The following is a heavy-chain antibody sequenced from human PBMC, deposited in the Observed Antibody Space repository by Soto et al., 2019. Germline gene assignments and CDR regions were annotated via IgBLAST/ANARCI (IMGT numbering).Heavy chain of an antibody. CDR2: IIPIFGTA. V-gene: IGHV1-69*12. CDR3: ARDLKGTTVTTAGMDV. CDR1: GGTFSSYA. J-gene: IGHJ6*02. Sequence: QVQLVQSGAEVKKPGSSVKVSCKASGGTFSSYAISWVRQAPGQGLEWMGGIIPIFGTANYAQKFQGRVTITADESTSRAYMELSSLRSEDTAVYYCARDLKGTTVTTAGMDVWGQGTTVTVSS. D-gene: IGHD4-4*01.